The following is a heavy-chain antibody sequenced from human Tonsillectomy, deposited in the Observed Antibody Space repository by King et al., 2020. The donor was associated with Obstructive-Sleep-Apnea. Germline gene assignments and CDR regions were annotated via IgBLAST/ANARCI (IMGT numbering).Heavy chain of an antibody. CDR3: AREDNYDYPDY. V-gene: IGHV3-33*01. Sequence: QLVQSGGGVVQPGRSLRLSCAASGFTFSSYCMHWVRQAPGKRLEWVAVIWYEGRKKYYADSVKGRFTISIDNSKNTLYLPMNSLRAEDTAVYYCAREDNYDYPDYWGQGTLVTVSS. CDR1: GFTFSSYC. J-gene: IGHJ4*02. CDR2: IWYEGRKK. D-gene: IGHD3-22*01.